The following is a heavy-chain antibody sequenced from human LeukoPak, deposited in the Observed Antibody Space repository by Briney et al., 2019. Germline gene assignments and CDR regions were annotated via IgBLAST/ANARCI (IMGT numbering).Heavy chain of an antibody. CDR2: IYAGGTT. Sequence: GGSLRLSCEVSGFTVSSSYMSWVRQAPGKGLEWVSVIYAGGTTYYADSVKGRFTISRHNSKNTLYLQMNSLRADDTAVYYCGRVFYDILTGYGIFDYWGQGTLVTVSS. CDR3: GRVFYDILTGYGIFDY. CDR1: GFTVSSSY. V-gene: IGHV3-53*04. D-gene: IGHD3-9*01. J-gene: IGHJ4*02.